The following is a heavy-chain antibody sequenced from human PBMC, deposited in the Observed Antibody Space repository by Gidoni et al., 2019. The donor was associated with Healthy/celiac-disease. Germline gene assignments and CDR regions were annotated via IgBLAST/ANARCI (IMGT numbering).Heavy chain of an antibody. CDR2: INSDGSST. J-gene: IGHJ6*02. CDR3: AREGTWEGMDV. V-gene: IGHV3-74*01. Sequence: EVLLVESGGGLVPPGGSLRLSCAASGFTFSSYWMHWVRQAPGKGLVWVSRINSDGSSTSYADSVKGRFTISRDNAKNTLYLQMNSLRAEDTAVYYCAREGTWEGMDVWGQGTTVTVSS. D-gene: IGHD1-26*01. CDR1: GFTFSSYW.